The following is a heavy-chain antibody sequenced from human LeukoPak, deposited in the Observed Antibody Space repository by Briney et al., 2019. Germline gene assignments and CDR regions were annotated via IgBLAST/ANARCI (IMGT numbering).Heavy chain of an antibody. CDR3: ARGDSDYDSSGYLRY. V-gene: IGHV3-33*01. CDR1: GFTFSSYG. CDR2: ICYDGINK. Sequence: AGGSLRLSCAASGFTFSSYGMRWVRQAPGKGLEWVAVICYDGINKYYADSVEGRFTISRDNSKNTLYLQMNSLSAEDTAVYYCARGDSDYDSSGYLRYWGQGTLVTVSS. J-gene: IGHJ4*02. D-gene: IGHD3-22*01.